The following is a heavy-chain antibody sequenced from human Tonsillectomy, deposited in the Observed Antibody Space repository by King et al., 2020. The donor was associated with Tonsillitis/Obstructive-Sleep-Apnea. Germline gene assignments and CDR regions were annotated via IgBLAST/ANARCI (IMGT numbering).Heavy chain of an antibody. Sequence: QLQESGPGLVKPSETLSLTCTVSGGSISSYYWSWIRQPPGKGLEWIGYIYYSGSTNYNPSLKSRVTISVDTSKNQFSLKLSSVTAADTAVYYCAREVKVYRYYDSSGYTSRGAFDIWGQGTMVTVSS. CDR3: AREVKVYRYYDSSGYTSRGAFDI. CDR2: IYYSGST. V-gene: IGHV4-59*01. D-gene: IGHD3-22*01. J-gene: IGHJ3*02. CDR1: GGSISSYY.